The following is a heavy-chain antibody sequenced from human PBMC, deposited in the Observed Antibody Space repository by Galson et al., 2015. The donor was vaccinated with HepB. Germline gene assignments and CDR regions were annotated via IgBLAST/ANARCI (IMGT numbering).Heavy chain of an antibody. Sequence: QSGAEVKKPGESLKISCKASGYTFTSYAMHWVRQAPGQRLEWMGWINAGNGNTKYSQKFQGRVTITRDTSASTAYMELSSLRSDDTAVYYCARDIGYSYGFSYYFDYWGQGTLVTVSS. CDR1: GYTFTSYA. J-gene: IGHJ4*02. CDR2: INAGNGNT. D-gene: IGHD5-18*01. V-gene: IGHV1-3*01. CDR3: ARDIGYSYGFSYYFDY.